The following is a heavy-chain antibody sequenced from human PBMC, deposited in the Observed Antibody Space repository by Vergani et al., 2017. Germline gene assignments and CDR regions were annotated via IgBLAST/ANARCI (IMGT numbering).Heavy chain of an antibody. CDR2: ISGGST. Sequence: EVQLVESRGVLVQPGGSLRLSCAASGFTVSSNEMSWVRQAPGKGLEWVSSISGGSTYYADSRKGRFTISRDNSKNTLHLQMNSLRAEDTAVYYCARAAYFYDSSVYYSVIDYWGQGTLVTVSS. J-gene: IGHJ4*02. D-gene: IGHD3-22*01. CDR3: ARAAYFYDSSVYYSVIDY. CDR1: GFTVSSNE. V-gene: IGHV3-38-3*01.